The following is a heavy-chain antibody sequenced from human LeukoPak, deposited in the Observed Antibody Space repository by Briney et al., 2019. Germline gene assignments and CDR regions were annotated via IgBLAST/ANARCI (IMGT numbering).Heavy chain of an antibody. CDR2: ISRSGDST. J-gene: IGHJ3*02. CDR1: GFTFSSYD. D-gene: IGHD2-15*01. CDR3: ALYCSGGRCYPIGGAFDI. V-gene: IGHV3-23*01. Sequence: GGSLRLSCAASGFTFSSYDMSWVRQAPGKGLEWVSAISRSGDSTYYVDSVKGRFTISIDNSKNTLYLQMNRLRAEDTAVYYCALYCSGGRCYPIGGAFDIWGRGTMVTVSS.